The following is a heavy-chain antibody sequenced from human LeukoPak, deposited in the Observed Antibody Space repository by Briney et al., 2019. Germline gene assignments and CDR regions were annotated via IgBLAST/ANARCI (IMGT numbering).Heavy chain of an antibody. CDR1: GFTFSSYA. CDR3: ARGRRNGSGT. V-gene: IGHV4-34*01. D-gene: IGHD3-10*01. J-gene: IGHJ4*02. CDR2: INHSGST. Sequence: GSLRLSCAASGFTFSSYAMSWIRQPPGKGLEWIGEINHSGSTNYNPSLKSRVTISVDTSKNQFSLKLSSVTAADTAVYYCARGRRNGSGTWGQGTLVTVSS.